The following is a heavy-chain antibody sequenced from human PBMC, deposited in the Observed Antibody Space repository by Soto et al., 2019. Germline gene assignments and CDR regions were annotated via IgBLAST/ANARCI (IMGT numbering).Heavy chain of an antibody. CDR2: IIPISGTT. D-gene: IGHD2-15*01. CDR3: ARGYCSGGNCHSGMDV. Sequence: ASVKVYFKASGGTFSTHAIILVRRAPGHGLEWMGGIIPISGTTYYTQKFQGRVTITADEPTSTAFLELSSLKSDDTAVFYCARGYCSGGNCHSGMDVWGQGTMVTGSS. J-gene: IGHJ6*01. CDR1: GGTFSTHA. V-gene: IGHV1-69*13.